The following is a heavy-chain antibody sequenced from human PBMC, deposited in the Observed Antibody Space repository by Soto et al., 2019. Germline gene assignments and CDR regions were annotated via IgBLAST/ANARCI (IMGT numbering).Heavy chain of an antibody. CDR3: ARGGFCTNGVCYAPYYGMDV. Sequence: PETLPLTSTVSGGTISSYYSSWIRQPAGKGLEWIGRIYTSGSTNYNPSLKSRVTMSVDTSKNQFSLKLSSVTAADTAVYYCARGGFCTNGVCYAPYYGMDVWGQGTMVT. J-gene: IGHJ6*02. V-gene: IGHV4-4*07. CDR1: GGTISSYY. CDR2: IYTSGST. D-gene: IGHD2-8*01.